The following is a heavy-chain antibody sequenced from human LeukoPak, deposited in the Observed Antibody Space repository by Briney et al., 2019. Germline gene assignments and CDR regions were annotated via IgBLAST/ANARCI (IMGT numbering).Heavy chain of an antibody. CDR2: ISYDGSNK. CDR1: GFTFSSYG. V-gene: IGHV3-30*18. Sequence: GGSLRLSCAASGFTFSSYGMHWVRQAPGKGLEWVAVISYDGSNKYYADSVKGRFTISRDNSKNTLYLQMNSLRAEDTAVYYCAKGVVVIHYFDYWGQGTLVTVSS. J-gene: IGHJ4*02. CDR3: AKGVVVIHYFDY. D-gene: IGHD3-22*01.